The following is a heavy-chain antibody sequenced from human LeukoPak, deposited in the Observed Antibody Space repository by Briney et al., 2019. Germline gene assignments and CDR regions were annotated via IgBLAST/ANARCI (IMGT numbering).Heavy chain of an antibody. V-gene: IGHV3-7*01. Sequence: PGGSLRLSCAASGFTFRSHWMSWVRQAPGKGLELVANINQDGSGKYYVDSVKGRFTISRDNAKNSLFLQMNSLRAEDTATYYCARDHVVDGLVFDYWGQGTLVTVSS. CDR3: ARDHVVDGLVFDY. D-gene: IGHD2-15*01. CDR1: GFTFRSHW. CDR2: INQDGSGK. J-gene: IGHJ4*02.